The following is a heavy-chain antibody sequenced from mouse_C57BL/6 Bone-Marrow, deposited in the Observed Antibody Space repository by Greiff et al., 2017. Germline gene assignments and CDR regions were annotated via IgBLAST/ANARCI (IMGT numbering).Heavy chain of an antibody. V-gene: IGHV1-26*01. CDR1: GYTFTDYY. D-gene: IGHD1-1*01. Sequence: EVQLQQSGPELVKPGASVKISCKASGYTFTDYYMNWVKQSHGKSLEWIGDINPNNGGTSYNQKFKGKATLTVDKSSSTAYMKLRSLTSEDSAVYYCARSYYYGSSPFAYWGQGTLVTVSA. CDR2: INPNNGGT. CDR3: ARSYYYGSSPFAY. J-gene: IGHJ3*01.